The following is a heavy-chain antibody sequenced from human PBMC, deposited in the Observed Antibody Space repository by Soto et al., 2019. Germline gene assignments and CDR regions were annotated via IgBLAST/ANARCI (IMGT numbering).Heavy chain of an antibody. J-gene: IGHJ4*02. CDR3: ASPAFITAIFPRVD. Sequence: QVQLVESGGGGVRPGGSLNLPCPPSGFTFILLSIPWARQPPGRGLDWVAVISFVGSKTFYAASVKGRFTISRDNSKNTLYLQMNSLRPEDTAVYYCASPAFITAIFPRVDWGQGTLVTISS. D-gene: IGHD2-21*02. CDR1: GFTFILLS. CDR2: ISFVGSKT. V-gene: IGHV3-30-3*01.